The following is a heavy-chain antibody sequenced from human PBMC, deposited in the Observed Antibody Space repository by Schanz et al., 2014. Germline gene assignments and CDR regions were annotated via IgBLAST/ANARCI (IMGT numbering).Heavy chain of an antibody. V-gene: IGHV4-61*02. CDR2: VYTSGNT. CDR3: ARDSLRGATGGYGMDV. J-gene: IGHJ6*02. D-gene: IGHD2-8*02. Sequence: QVQLQESGPGLVKPSQTLSLTCTVSGVSISSGVPYWSWVRQPAGKGLEWIGRVYTSGNTNYNASLKSRVTISVDKSKNQFSLKVRSVTAADTAVYYCARDSLRGATGGYGMDVWGQGTTVTVSS. CDR1: GVSISSGVPY.